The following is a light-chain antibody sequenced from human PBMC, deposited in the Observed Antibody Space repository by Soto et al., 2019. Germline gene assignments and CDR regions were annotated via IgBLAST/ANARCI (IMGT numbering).Light chain of an antibody. CDR1: QSVSSSY. CDR2: GAS. CDR3: QQYGGSMYT. Sequence: EIVLTQSPDTLSLSPGERATLSCRASQSVSSSYLAWYQQKPGQAPRLLIYGASSRATGIPDRFSGSGSGTDFTLTISRLEAEDFGVYFCQQYGGSMYTFGQATKLEFK. V-gene: IGKV3-20*01. J-gene: IGKJ2*01.